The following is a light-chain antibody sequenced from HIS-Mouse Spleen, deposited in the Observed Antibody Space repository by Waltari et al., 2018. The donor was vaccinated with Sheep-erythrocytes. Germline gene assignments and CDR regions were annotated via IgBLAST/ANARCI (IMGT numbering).Light chain of an antibody. J-gene: IGKJ3*01. CDR2: AAS. Sequence: DIQLTQSPSFLSASVGDRVTITCRASKGISSYLAWYQQKPGKAPKLLIYAASTLQSGVPSRFSGSGSVTEFTLTISSLQPEDFATYYCQQLNSYPPAFGPGTKVDIK. CDR1: KGISSY. CDR3: QQLNSYPPA. V-gene: IGKV1-9*01.